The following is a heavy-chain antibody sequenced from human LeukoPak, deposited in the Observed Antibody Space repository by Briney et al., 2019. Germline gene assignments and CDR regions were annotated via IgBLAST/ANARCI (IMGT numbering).Heavy chain of an antibody. V-gene: IGHV3-15*01. CDR3: TTERGYCSSTSCVGAFDI. D-gene: IGHD2-2*01. CDR1: GFTFSNAW. Sequence: PGGSLRLSCAAPGFTFSNAWMSWVRQAPGKGLEWVGCIKSKTDGGTTDYAAPVKGRFTISRDDSKNTLYLQMNSLKTEDTAVYYCTTERGYCSSTSCVGAFDIWGQGTMVTVSS. J-gene: IGHJ3*02. CDR2: IKSKTDGGTT.